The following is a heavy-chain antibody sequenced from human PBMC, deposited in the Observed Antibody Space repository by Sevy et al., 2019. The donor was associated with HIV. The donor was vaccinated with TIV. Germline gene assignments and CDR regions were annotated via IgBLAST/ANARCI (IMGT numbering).Heavy chain of an antibody. CDR1: GFSVSTHA. Sequence: GGSLRLSCAASGFSVSTHAMHWVRQAPGKGLEWVALISYDGSSKYYAHPVKGRLTTSRDNSKNTLYLQMSSLRPDDTAVYYCTRDAGYSTGWYPSDYWGQGTLVTVSS. CDR2: ISYDGSSK. D-gene: IGHD6-19*01. J-gene: IGHJ4*02. CDR3: TRDAGYSTGWYPSDY. V-gene: IGHV3-30-3*01.